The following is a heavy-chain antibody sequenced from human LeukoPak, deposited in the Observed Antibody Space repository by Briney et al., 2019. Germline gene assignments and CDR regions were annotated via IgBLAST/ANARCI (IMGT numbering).Heavy chain of an antibody. CDR3: AFHYYDSSGYLY. V-gene: IGHV1-2*02. D-gene: IGHD3-22*01. J-gene: IGHJ4*02. CDR1: GYTFTSYA. Sequence: ASVKVSCKASGYTFTSYAMNWVRQAPGQGLEWMGWINPNSGGINYAQKFQGRVTMTRDTSISTAYMELSRLRSDDTAVYYCAFHYYDSSGYLYWGQGTLVTVSS. CDR2: INPNSGGI.